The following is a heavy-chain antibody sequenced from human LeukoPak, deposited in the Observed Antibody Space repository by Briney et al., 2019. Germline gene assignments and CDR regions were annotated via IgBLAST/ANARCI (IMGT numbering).Heavy chain of an antibody. D-gene: IGHD3-10*01. CDR3: ASSSFRGSNYYYYGMDV. CDR1: GDSISGSNYY. V-gene: IGHV4-39*01. CDR2: VYYSGNT. Sequence: PSETLSLTCTVSGDSISGSNYYWTWIRQPPGKGLEWIASVYYSGNTLYNPSLKSRVTMSVDTSKNQFSLKLSSVTAADTAVYYCASSSFRGSNYYYYGMDVWGQGTTVTVSS. J-gene: IGHJ6*02.